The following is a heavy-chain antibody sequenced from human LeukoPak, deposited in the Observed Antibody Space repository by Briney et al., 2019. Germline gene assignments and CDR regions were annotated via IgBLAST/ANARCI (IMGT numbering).Heavy chain of an antibody. CDR3: ARLLLWFGELFDDDY. CDR2: ISYDGSNK. D-gene: IGHD3-10*01. J-gene: IGHJ4*02. Sequence: TGGSLRLSCAASGFTVSSNYMSWVRQAPGKGLEWVAVISYDGSNKYYADSVKGRFTISRDNSKNTLYLQMNSLRAEDTAVYYCARLLLWFGELFDDDYWGQGTLVTVSS. V-gene: IGHV3-30-3*01. CDR1: GFTVSSNY.